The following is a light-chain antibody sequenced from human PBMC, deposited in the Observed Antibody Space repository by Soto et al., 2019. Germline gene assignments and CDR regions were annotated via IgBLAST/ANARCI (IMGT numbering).Light chain of an antibody. Sequence: DIQLTXSPSFLSASVGDRVTITCRASQDISSYLAWYQQRPGKVPRFLTHSASTLQSGVPSRFSATGSGTTFTLTISSLQPEDIATYYCQQLNRFPRTFGQGTKVEV. V-gene: IGKV1-9*01. CDR1: QDISSY. J-gene: IGKJ1*01. CDR3: QQLNRFPRT. CDR2: SAS.